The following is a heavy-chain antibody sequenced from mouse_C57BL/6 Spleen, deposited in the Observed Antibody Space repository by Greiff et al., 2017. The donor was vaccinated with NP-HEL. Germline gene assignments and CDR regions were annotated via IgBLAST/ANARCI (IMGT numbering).Heavy chain of an antibody. CDR1: GFNIKDYY. Sequence: EVQRVESGAELVRPGASVKLSCTASGFNIKDYYMHWVKQRPEQGLEWIGRIDPEDGDTEYAPKFPGKATMTADTSSNTAYLQLSSLTSEDTAVYYCTTVIYDDAYYYAMDDWGQGTSVTVSS. CDR2: IDPEDGDT. V-gene: IGHV14-1*01. D-gene: IGHD2-3*01. J-gene: IGHJ4*01. CDR3: TTVIYDDAYYYAMDD.